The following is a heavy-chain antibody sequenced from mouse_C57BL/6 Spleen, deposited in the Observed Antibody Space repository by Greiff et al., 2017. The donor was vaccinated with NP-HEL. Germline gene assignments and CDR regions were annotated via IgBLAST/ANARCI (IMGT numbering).Heavy chain of an antibody. Sequence: EVKLMESGGGLVKPGGSLKLSCAASGFTFSSYTMSWVRQTPEKRLEWVATISGGGGNTYYPDSVKGRFTISRDNAKNTLYLQMSSLMSEDTALYYCARDYVYYFDYWGQGTTLTVSS. CDR1: GFTFSSYT. V-gene: IGHV5-9*01. CDR3: ARDYVYYFDY. D-gene: IGHD1-1*01. J-gene: IGHJ2*01. CDR2: ISGGGGNT.